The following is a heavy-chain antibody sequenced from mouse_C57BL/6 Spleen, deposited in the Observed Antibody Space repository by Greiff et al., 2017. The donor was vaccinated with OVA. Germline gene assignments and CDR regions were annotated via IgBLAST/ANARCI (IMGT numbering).Heavy chain of an antibody. D-gene: IGHD2-4*01. CDR1: GYTFTDYN. J-gene: IGHJ3*01. CDR2: INPNNGGT. V-gene: IGHV1-18*01. Sequence: EVMLVESGPELVKPGASVKIPCKASGYTFTDYNMDWVKQSHGKSLEWIGDINPNNGGTIYNQKFKGKATLTVDKSSSTAYMELRSLTSEDTAVYYCARSLYYDYEAPWFAYWGQGTLVTVSA. CDR3: ARSLYYDYEAPWFAY.